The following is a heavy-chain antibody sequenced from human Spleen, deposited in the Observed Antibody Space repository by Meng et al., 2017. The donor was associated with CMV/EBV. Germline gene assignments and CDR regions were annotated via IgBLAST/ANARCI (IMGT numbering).Heavy chain of an antibody. J-gene: IGHJ4*02. D-gene: IGHD3-10*01. CDR1: GGSISSSSYY. Sequence: SETLSLTCTVSGGSISSSSYYWGWIRQSPGKGLEWIGSFSYSGSTYYSPSLKSRVTISEDTSKNQFSLKLSSVTAADAAVYYCARLIYYYGSWSQAGFDYWGQGTVVTVSS. CDR3: ARLIYYYGSWSQAGFDY. V-gene: IGHV4-39*07. CDR2: FSYSGST.